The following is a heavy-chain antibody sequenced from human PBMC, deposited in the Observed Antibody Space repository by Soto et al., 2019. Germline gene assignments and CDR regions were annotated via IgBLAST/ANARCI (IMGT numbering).Heavy chain of an antibody. CDR3: ATQRNSYGSSDY. CDR2: IYPVDSDT. V-gene: IGHV5-51*01. J-gene: IGHJ4*02. Sequence: GESLKTSCKGSGYSFTIYWVGCVRQMPGKCLEWMGFIYPVDSDTRYSPSFQDQVTSSADKSISTAYLQWSSVKAWDTDMYYCATQRNSYGSSDYWGQGTLVTVSS. D-gene: IGHD5-18*01. CDR1: GYSFTIYW.